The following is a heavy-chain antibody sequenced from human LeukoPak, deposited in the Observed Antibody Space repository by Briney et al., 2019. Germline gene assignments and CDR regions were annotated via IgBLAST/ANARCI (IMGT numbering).Heavy chain of an antibody. J-gene: IGHJ4*02. Sequence: PSETLSLTRAVSGGSISSSNWWSWVRQPPGKGLEWIGEINHSGSTNYNPSLKSRVTISVDTSKNQFSLKLSSVTAADTAVYYCARARYYDCVWGSYRPGVPDYWGQGTLVTVSS. V-gene: IGHV4-4*02. D-gene: IGHD3-16*02. CDR3: ARARYYDCVWGSYRPGVPDY. CDR1: GGSISSSNW. CDR2: INHSGST.